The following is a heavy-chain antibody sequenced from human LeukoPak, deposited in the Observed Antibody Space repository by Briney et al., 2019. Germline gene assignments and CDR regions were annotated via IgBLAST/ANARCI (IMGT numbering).Heavy chain of an antibody. Sequence: AGGSLRLSCAASGFTFSSYGMHWVSQAPGKGLEWVTVISYDGSNKYYADSVKGRFTISRDNSKKTLYLQMNSLRAEDTAVYYCAPRDMAGSLYSSSWYEDAFDIWGQGTMVTVSS. CDR3: APRDMAGSLYSSSWYEDAFDI. CDR2: ISYDGSNK. CDR1: GFTFSSYG. D-gene: IGHD6-13*01. V-gene: IGHV3-30*03. J-gene: IGHJ3*02.